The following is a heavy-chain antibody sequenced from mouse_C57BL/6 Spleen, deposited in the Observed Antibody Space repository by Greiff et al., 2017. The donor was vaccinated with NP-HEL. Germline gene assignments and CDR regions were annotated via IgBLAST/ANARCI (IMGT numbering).Heavy chain of an antibody. V-gene: IGHV5-6*01. J-gene: IGHJ4*01. CDR3: ARQITTAPYYAMDY. CDR2: ISSGGSYT. Sequence: EVKVVESGGDLVKPGGSLKLSCAASGFTFSSYGMSWVRQTPDKRLEWVATISSGGSYTYYPDSVKGRFTISRDNAKNTLYLQMSSLKSEDTAMYYCARQITTAPYYAMDYWGQGTSVTVSS. CDR1: GFTFSSYG. D-gene: IGHD1-2*01.